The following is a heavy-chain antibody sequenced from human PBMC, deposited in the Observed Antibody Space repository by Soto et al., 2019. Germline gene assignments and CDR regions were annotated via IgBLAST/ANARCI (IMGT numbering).Heavy chain of an antibody. CDR3: ARGREYYDSRGYYYYFDY. J-gene: IGHJ4*02. CDR2: IYFTGST. Sequence: SETLTVTCTDSGGSISSYYWSWIRQPPGKGLEWIGYIYFTGSTNYNPSLKSRVTISVDTSKIQFSLKLSSVTAADTAVYYCARGREYYDSRGYYYYFDYWGQGTLVTVSS. D-gene: IGHD3-22*01. CDR1: GGSISSYY. V-gene: IGHV4-59*01.